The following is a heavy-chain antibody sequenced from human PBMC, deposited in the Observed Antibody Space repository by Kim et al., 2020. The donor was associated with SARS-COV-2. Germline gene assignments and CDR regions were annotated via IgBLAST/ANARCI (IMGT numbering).Heavy chain of an antibody. CDR3: AKVFYGAGSYGDYYYGMDG. Sequence: GGSLRLSCAASGFTFSSYGMHWVRQAPGKGLEWVAVISYDGSNKYYADSVKGRFTISRDNSKNTLYLQMNSLRADDTAGYYCAKVFYGAGSYGDYYYGMDGWGQGTTVTVSS. J-gene: IGHJ6*02. V-gene: IGHV3-30*18. CDR2: ISYDGSNK. D-gene: IGHD3-10*01. CDR1: GFTFSSYG.